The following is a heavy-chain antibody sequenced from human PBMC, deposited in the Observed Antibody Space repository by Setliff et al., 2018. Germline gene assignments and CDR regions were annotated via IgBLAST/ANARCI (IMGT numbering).Heavy chain of an antibody. CDR3: ARASLGKFGSAVEYFHH. J-gene: IGHJ1*01. CDR1: GFTFSSYR. Sequence: PGGSLRLSCAASGFTFSSYRMHWVRQAPGKGLEWVAVIWDDGGNKYHADSVKGRFTISRDNSKNTLYLQMNSLRAEDTAVYYCARASLGKFGSAVEYFHHWGQGTLVTVSS. V-gene: IGHV3-33*08. CDR2: IWDDGGNK. D-gene: IGHD2-15*01.